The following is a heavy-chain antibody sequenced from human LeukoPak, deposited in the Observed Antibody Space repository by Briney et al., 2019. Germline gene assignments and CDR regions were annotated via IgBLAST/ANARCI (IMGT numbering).Heavy chain of an antibody. J-gene: IGHJ6*02. D-gene: IGHD3-10*01. V-gene: IGHV3-48*03. CDR1: GFTFSSYE. CDR2: ISSSGSTI. CDR3: ARGRFGEDGMDV. Sequence: GGSLRLSCAASGFTFSSYEMNWVRQAPGKGLEWVSYISSSGSTIYYADSVKGRFTISRDNAKNSLYLQMNSLRAEDTAVYYCARGRFGEDGMDVWGRGTTVTVSS.